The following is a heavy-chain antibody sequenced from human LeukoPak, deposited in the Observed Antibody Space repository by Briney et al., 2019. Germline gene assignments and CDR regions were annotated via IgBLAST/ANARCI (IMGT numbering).Heavy chain of an antibody. CDR3: ARVTGGLLDY. CDR1: GGSISSGGYY. Sequence: SETLSLTCTVSGGSISSGGYYWSWIRQHPGKGLEWIGYIYYSGSTYYNPSLKSRFTISVDTSKNQFSLKLSSVTAADTAVYYCARVTGGLLDYRGQGTLVTVSS. D-gene: IGHD1-1*01. CDR2: IYYSGST. J-gene: IGHJ4*02. V-gene: IGHV4-31*03.